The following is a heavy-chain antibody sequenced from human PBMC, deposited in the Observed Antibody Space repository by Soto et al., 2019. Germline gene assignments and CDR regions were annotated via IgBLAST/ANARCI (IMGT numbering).Heavy chain of an antibody. Sequence: GGSLRLSCAASGFTVSSNYMSWVRQAPGKGLEWVSVIYSGGSTYYADSVKGRFTISRDNSKNTLYLQMNSLRAEDTAVYYCASQEGDSGYAPGLDYWGQGTLVTVSS. D-gene: IGHD5-12*01. J-gene: IGHJ4*02. CDR2: IYSGGST. V-gene: IGHV3-66*04. CDR1: GFTVSSNY. CDR3: ASQEGDSGYAPGLDY.